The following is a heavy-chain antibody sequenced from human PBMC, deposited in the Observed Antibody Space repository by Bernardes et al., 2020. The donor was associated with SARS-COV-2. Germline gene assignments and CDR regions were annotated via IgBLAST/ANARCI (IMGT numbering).Heavy chain of an antibody. J-gene: IGHJ6*02. CDR3: ARQGVSSSSWYYGMDV. Sequence: GESLKISCKGSGYSFTSYWISWVRQMPGKGLEWMGRIDPSDSYTNYSPSFQGHVTISADKSISTAYLQWSSLKALDTAMYYCARQGVSSSSWYYGMDVWGQGTTVTVSS. CDR2: IDPSDSYT. V-gene: IGHV5-10-1*01. D-gene: IGHD6-6*01. CDR1: GYSFTSYW.